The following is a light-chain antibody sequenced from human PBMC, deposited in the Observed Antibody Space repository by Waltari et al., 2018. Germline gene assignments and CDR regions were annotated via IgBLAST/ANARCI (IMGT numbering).Light chain of an antibody. CDR2: DAS. Sequence: ETVLTQSPATLSLSPGERATLSCRDSQSLGSYLAWYQQKPGQPPRLLIYDASNRVPGIPARFSGSGSETDFTFTISSLEPEDFVVYYCHQRSIWPYTFGQGTKLEIK. V-gene: IGKV3-11*01. CDR3: HQRSIWPYT. J-gene: IGKJ2*01. CDR1: QSLGSY.